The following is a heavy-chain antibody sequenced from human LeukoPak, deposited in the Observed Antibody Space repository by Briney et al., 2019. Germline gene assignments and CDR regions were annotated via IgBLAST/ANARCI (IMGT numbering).Heavy chain of an antibody. V-gene: IGHV1-46*01. CDR3: ARNANVWLAPDY. CDR1: GYTFTSYF. D-gene: IGHD6-19*01. CDR2: IKPSADSA. J-gene: IGHJ4*02. Sequence: ASVKVSCKASGYTFTSYFMHWVRQAPGQGLEWMGLIKPSADSASYAQSFQGRVTMTRDTSTSTVYMELSGLKSEDTAAYYCARNANVWLAPDYWGQGTLVTVSS.